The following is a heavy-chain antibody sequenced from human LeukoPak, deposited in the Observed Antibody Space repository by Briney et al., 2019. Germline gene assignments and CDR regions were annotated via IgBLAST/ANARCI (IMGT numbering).Heavy chain of an antibody. CDR2: ISSSSYI. V-gene: IGHV3-21*01. Sequence: PGGSLRLSCAASGFTFSSYSMNWVRQAPGKGLEWVSSISSSSYIYYADSVKGRFTISRDNAKNSLYLQMNSLRAEDTAVYYCAKLSWYYYDSSGYLWGRGTLVTVSS. CDR3: AKLSWYYYDSSGYL. D-gene: IGHD3-22*01. CDR1: GFTFSSYS. J-gene: IGHJ4*02.